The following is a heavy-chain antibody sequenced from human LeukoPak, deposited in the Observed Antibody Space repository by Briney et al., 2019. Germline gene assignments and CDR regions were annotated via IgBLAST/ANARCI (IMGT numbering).Heavy chain of an antibody. CDR1: GGSFSGYY. V-gene: IGHV4-34*01. J-gene: IGHJ4*02. CDR2: INHSGST. D-gene: IGHD3-22*01. Sequence: PSETLSLTCAVYGGSFSGYYWSWIRQPPGKGLEWIGEINHSGSTNYNPPLKSRVTISVDTSKNQFSLKLSSVTAADTAVYYCARDSRYYDSSGYYQAQNFDYWGQGTLVTVSS. CDR3: ARDSRYYDSSGYYQAQNFDY.